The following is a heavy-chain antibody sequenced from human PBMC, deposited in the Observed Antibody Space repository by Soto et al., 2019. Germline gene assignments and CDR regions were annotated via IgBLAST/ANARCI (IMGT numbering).Heavy chain of an antibody. V-gene: IGHV3-48*03. CDR3: ARLHGSSTNCSYNYYYGMDV. CDR2: IRGSGSPK. D-gene: IGHD2-2*01. Sequence: GGSLRLSCGASGFTFSNYEMNWVRQAPGKGLEWVAYIRGSGSPKYYADSVKGRFTISRDNVRNSLYLQMNSLRAEDTAVYYCARLHGSSTNCSYNYYYGMDVWGQGTTVTVSS. J-gene: IGHJ6*02. CDR1: GFTFSNYE.